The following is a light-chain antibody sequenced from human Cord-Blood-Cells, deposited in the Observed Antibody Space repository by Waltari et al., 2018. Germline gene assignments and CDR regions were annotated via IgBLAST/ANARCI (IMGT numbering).Light chain of an antibody. Sequence: EIVLTQSPGTLSLSPGERATLSCRASQSVSSSYLAWYQQKPGQAPRLLIYGASGRATGIPDRCSGSGSGTDFTLTISRLEPEDFAVYYCQQYGSSPPWTFGQGTKVEIK. CDR3: QQYGSSPPWT. CDR2: GAS. CDR1: QSVSSSY. V-gene: IGKV3-20*01. J-gene: IGKJ1*01.